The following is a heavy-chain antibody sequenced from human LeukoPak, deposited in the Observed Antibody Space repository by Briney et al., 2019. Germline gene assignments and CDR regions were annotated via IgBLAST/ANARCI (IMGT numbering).Heavy chain of an antibody. J-gene: IGHJ4*02. CDR2: INPNSGGT. CDR3: AREERRDYHFDY. D-gene: IGHD4-11*01. Sequence: ASVKVSCKASGYTFTGYYMHWVRQAPGQGLEWMGWINPNSGGTNYAQKFQGRVTMTRDTSISTAYMELSRLRSDDTAVHYCAREERRDYHFDYWGQGTLVTVSS. V-gene: IGHV1-2*02. CDR1: GYTFTGYY.